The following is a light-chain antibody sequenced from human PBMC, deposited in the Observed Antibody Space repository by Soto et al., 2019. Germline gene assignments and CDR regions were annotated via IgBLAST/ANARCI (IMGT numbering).Light chain of an antibody. V-gene: IGLV2-14*01. CDR3: GSYTSSNSLV. J-gene: IGLJ2*01. CDR2: DVS. CDR1: SSDVGGYNC. Sequence: QSALTQPASVSGSPGQSITISCTGTSSDVGGYNCVSWYQQPPGKAPKLMIYDVSNRPSGVSNRFSGSKSGNTASLTISGLQAEDEADYYCGSYTSSNSLVFGGGTQLTVL.